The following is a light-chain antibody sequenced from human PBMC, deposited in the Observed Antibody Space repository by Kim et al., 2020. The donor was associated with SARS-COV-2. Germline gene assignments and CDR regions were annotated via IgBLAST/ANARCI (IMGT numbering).Light chain of an antibody. V-gene: IGKV1-9*01. CDR3: QELDSYPSYTYT. CDR1: QGISNY. J-gene: IGKJ2*01. Sequence: DIQLTQSPSFLSASVGDRVTITCRARQGISNYLAWYQQKPGKAPKLLIYAASTLQSGVPSRFSGSGSGTEFSLTINTLKPEDVATYYCQELDSYPSYTYTFDQGTKLEI. CDR2: AAS.